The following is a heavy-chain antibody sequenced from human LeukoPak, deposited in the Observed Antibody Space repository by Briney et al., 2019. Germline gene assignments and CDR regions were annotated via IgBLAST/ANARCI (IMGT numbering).Heavy chain of an antibody. CDR1: GYSFTSFW. Sequence: GESLRISCKGSGYSFTSFWIGWVRQTPGKGLEWMGIIYPGDSDTRYSPSFQGQVTISADKSINTAYLRWSSLKASDTAMYYCARQRLRGISYFGFWGQGTLVTVSS. D-gene: IGHD3-10*01. J-gene: IGHJ4*02. CDR2: IYPGDSDT. V-gene: IGHV5-51*01. CDR3: ARQRLRGISYFGF.